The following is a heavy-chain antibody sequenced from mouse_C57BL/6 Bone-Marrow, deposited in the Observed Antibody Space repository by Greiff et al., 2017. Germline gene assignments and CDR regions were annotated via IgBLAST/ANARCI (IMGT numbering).Heavy chain of an antibody. V-gene: IGHV3-6*01. CDR3: VTTVGYAMDY. CDR1: GYSITSGYY. D-gene: IGHD1-1*01. CDR2: ISYDGSN. Sequence: EVKLQESGPGLVKPSQSLSLTCSVTGYSITSGYYWNWIRQFPGNKLEWMGYISYDGSNNYNPSPKNRISITRDTSQNQFFLKLNSVTTEDTATYYCVTTVGYAMDYWGQGTSVTVSS. J-gene: IGHJ4*01.